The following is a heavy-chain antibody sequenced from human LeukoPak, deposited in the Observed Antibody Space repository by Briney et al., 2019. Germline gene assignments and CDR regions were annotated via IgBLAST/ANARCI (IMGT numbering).Heavy chain of an antibody. CDR2: IYHTGST. CDR1: GHSIINSYY. Sequence: ASETLSLTCIVSGHSIINSYYWGWIRQPPGKGLEWIGSIYHTGSTYYNPSLKSRVTISVDTSKNQFSLKLNSVTAADTAVYYCARAVDSSGFSCFQHWGQGTPVTVSS. CDR3: ARAVDSSGFSCFQH. D-gene: IGHD3-22*01. J-gene: IGHJ1*01. V-gene: IGHV4-38-2*02.